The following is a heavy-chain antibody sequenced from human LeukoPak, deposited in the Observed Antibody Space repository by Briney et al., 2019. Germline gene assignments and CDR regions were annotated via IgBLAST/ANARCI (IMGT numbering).Heavy chain of an antibody. D-gene: IGHD3-22*01. CDR1: GYTFTSYD. V-gene: IGHV1-8*01. CDR3: ASSFHWESSGYHRPTES. Sequence: ASVKVSCKASGYTFTSYDINWVRQATGQGLEWMGWMNPNSGNTGYAQKFQGRVTMTRNTSISTAYMELSSLRSEDTAVYYCASSFHWESSGYHRPTESWGQGTQVTVSS. J-gene: IGHJ5*02. CDR2: MNPNSGNT.